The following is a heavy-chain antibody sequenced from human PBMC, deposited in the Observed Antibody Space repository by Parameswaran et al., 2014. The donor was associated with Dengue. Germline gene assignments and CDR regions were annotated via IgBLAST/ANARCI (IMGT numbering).Heavy chain of an antibody. D-gene: IGHD5-24*01. J-gene: IGHJ6*04. V-gene: IGHV1-46*01. CDR2: INPSGGST. Sequence: VRQAPGQGLEWMGIINPSGGSTSYAQKFQGRVTMTRDTSTSTVYMELSSLRSEDTAVYYCAREDGYNGYYYGMDVWAKDHGHRLL. CDR3: AREDGYNGYYYGMDV.